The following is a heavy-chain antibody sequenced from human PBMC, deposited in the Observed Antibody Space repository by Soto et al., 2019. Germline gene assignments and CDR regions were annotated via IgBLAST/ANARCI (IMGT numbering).Heavy chain of an antibody. CDR2: ISYDGSNK. Sequence: TGGSLRLSCAASGFPFSSYAMHWVSQAPGKGLEWVAVISYDGSNKYYADSVKGRFTISRDNSKNTLYLQMNSLRAEDTAVYYCARDGWFGESRNYYFDYWGQGTLVTVSS. D-gene: IGHD3-10*01. J-gene: IGHJ4*02. V-gene: IGHV3-30-3*01. CDR1: GFPFSSYA. CDR3: ARDGWFGESRNYYFDY.